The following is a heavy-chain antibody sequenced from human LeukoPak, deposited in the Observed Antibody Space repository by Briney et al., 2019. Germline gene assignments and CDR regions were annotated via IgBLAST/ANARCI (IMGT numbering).Heavy chain of an antibody. CDR1: GGSISSYY. CDR2: IYYSGST. V-gene: IGHV4-59*08. J-gene: IGHJ5*02. Sequence: SETLSLTCTVSGGSISSYYWSWIRQPPGKGLEWIGYIYYSGSTNYNPSLKSRVTISVDTSKNQFSLKLSSVTAADTAVYYCARHKINPRGVVVITNWFDPWGQGTLVTVSS. CDR3: ARHKINPRGVVVITNWFDP. D-gene: IGHD3-22*01.